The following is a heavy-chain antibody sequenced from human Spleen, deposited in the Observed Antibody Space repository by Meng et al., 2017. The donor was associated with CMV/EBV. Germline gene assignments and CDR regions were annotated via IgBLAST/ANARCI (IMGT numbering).Heavy chain of an antibody. CDR2: INPDSGDT. Sequence: ASVKVSCKASEYTFTAYYIHWVRQAPGQGLEWMGWINPDSGDTNYVQRFQGRITMTRDTSIRTAYMELSSLRSDDTAVYYCARDEVEDFDDSSGLFDYWGQGTLVTVSS. D-gene: IGHD3-22*01. CDR3: ARDEVEDFDDSSGLFDY. J-gene: IGHJ4*02. CDR1: EYTFTAYY. V-gene: IGHV1-2*02.